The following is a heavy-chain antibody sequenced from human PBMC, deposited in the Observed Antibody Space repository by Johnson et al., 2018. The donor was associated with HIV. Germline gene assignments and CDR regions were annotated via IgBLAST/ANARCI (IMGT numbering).Heavy chain of an antibody. CDR2: INWNGDNT. D-gene: IGHD1-26*01. CDR3: TAGQVGGVCDI. V-gene: IGHV3-20*04. J-gene: IGHJ3*02. Sequence: VQLVESGGGLVKPGGSLRISCAASGFSFTNAWMSWVRQGPGKGLEWVSGINWNGDNTGYADSVKGLFTISRDNAKNAVYLQMNSLKTEDTGVYYCTAGQVGGVCDIWGQGTMVTVSS. CDR1: GFSFTNAW.